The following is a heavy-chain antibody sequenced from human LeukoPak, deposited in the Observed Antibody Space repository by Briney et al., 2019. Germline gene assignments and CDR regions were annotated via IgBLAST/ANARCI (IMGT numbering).Heavy chain of an antibody. D-gene: IGHD2-21*02. CDR1: GFTFSSYW. CDR3: ARLLVVTALGY. Sequence: GGSLRLSCAASGFTFSSYWMSWVRQAPGKGLEWVANVKQDGSEKYYVDSVKGRFTISRDNAKNSLCLQMNSLRAEDTAVYYCARLLVVTALGYWGQGTLVTVSS. J-gene: IGHJ4*02. CDR2: VKQDGSEK. V-gene: IGHV3-7*01.